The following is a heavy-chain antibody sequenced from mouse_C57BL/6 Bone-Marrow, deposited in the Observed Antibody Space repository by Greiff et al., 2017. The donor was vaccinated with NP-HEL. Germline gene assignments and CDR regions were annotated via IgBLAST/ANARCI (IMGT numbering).Heavy chain of an antibody. J-gene: IGHJ2*01. V-gene: IGHV1-52*01. CDR2: IDTSDSET. D-gene: IGHD1-1*01. CDR3: ARDPLLGNYFDY. CDR1: GYTFTSYW. Sequence: QLQQPGAELVRPGSSVKLSCKASGYTFTSYWMHWVKQRPIQGLEWIGNIDTSDSETHYNQKFKDKATLTVDKSSSTAYMQLSSLTSEDSAVYYCARDPLLGNYFDYWGQGTTLTVSA.